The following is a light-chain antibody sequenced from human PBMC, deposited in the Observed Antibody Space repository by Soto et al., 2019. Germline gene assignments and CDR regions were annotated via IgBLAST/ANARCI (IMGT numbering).Light chain of an antibody. J-gene: IGKJ4*01. CDR2: DAS. CDR3: QHYDIYLFP. Sequence: DIQMTQSPSTLSASVGDRVTITCRASQSVSTWLAWYQLKPGKAPKLLIYDASSLESGVPSRFSGSGSGTEFTLTLSSLQPDDSATYYCQHYDIYLFPFGGGTKVEIQ. CDR1: QSVSTW. V-gene: IGKV1-5*01.